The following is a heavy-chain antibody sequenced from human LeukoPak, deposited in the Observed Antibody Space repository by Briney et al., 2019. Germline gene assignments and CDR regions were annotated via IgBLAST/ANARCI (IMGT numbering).Heavy chain of an antibody. CDR2: INPSGGST. CDR1: GYTFTSYG. CDR3: ARLAAAHDYGDSYYFDY. J-gene: IGHJ4*02. Sequence: ASVKVSCKASGYTFTSYGISWVRQAPGQGLEWMGIINPSGGSTSYAQKFQGRVTMTRDMSTSTVYMELSSLRSEDTAVYYCARLAAAHDYGDSYYFDYWGQGTLVTVSS. V-gene: IGHV1-46*01. D-gene: IGHD4-17*01.